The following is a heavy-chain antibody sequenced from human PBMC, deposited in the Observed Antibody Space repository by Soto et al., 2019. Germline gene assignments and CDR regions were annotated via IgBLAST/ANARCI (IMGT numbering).Heavy chain of an antibody. CDR1: GFTFGSYG. D-gene: IGHD3-22*01. CDR2: ISYDGSNK. V-gene: IGHV3-30*18. Sequence: GGSLRLSCAASGFTFGSYGMHWVRQAPGKGLEWVAVISYDGSNKYYADSVKGRFTISRDNSKNTLYLQMNSLRAEDTAVYYCAKDRLGRSNYYDSSGYFSPCWFDPWGQGTLVTVSS. J-gene: IGHJ5*02. CDR3: AKDRLGRSNYYDSSGYFSPCWFDP.